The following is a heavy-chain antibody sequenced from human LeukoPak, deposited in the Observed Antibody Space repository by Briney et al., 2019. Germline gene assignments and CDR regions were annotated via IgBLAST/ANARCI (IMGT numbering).Heavy chain of an antibody. D-gene: IGHD5-18*01. Sequence: PGGSLRLSCAASGFTFSSYNMNWIRQAPGKGLEWVSYISSSGSTIYYADSVKGRFTISRDNAKNSLYLQMNSLRAEDTAVYYCARDKGYSPLDYWGQGTLVTVSS. J-gene: IGHJ4*02. CDR3: ARDKGYSPLDY. V-gene: IGHV3-48*04. CDR1: GFTFSSYN. CDR2: ISSSGSTI.